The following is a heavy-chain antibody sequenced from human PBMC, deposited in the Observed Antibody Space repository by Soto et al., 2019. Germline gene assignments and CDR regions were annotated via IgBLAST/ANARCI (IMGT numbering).Heavy chain of an antibody. CDR2: IKFDGSVK. CDR3: VKDGGYCSSTTCYSPRNHYFDS. J-gene: IGHJ4*02. Sequence: GGSLRLSCAASGFTFSDYWMSWVRQAPGKGPEWVANIKFDGSVKQYVDSVRGRFTISRDNSRNSLFLQMDSLRAGDTAVYYCVKDGGYCSSTTCYSPRNHYFDSWGQGTLVTVSS. V-gene: IGHV3-7*03. D-gene: IGHD2-2*01. CDR1: GFTFSDYW.